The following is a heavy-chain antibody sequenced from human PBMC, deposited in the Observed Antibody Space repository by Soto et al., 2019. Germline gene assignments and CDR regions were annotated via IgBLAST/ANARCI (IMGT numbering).Heavy chain of an antibody. CDR3: ASTIAVAGTGFDH. Sequence: SETLSLTCTVSGCSISSSSYYWGWIRQPPGKGLEWIGYIYYSGSTNYNPSLKSRVTISVDTSKNQFSLKLSSVTAADTAVYYCASTIAVAGTGFDHWGQGTLVTVSS. J-gene: IGHJ4*02. CDR2: IYYSGST. D-gene: IGHD6-19*01. V-gene: IGHV4-61*05. CDR1: GCSISSSSYY.